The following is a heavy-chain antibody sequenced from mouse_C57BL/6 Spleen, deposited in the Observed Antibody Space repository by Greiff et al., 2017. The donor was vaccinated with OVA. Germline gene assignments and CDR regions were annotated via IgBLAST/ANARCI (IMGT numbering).Heavy chain of an antibody. V-gene: IGHV1-50*01. CDR3: ARNRGVFDY. Sequence: QVQLQQPGAELVKPGASVKLSCKASGYTFTSYCMQWVKQRPGQGLEWIGEIDPSDSYTNYNQKFKGKATLTVDTSSSTAYMQLSSLTSEDSAVYYCARNRGVFDYWGQGTTLTVSS. D-gene: IGHD3-1*01. J-gene: IGHJ2*01. CDR2: IDPSDSYT. CDR1: GYTFTSYC.